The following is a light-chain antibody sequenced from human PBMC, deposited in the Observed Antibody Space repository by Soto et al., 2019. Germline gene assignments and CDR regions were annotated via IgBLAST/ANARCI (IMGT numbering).Light chain of an antibody. CDR1: SSDVGGYNL. CDR3: ASYAGGNQV. J-gene: IGLJ1*01. CDR2: EVT. V-gene: IGLV2-8*01. Sequence: QSVLTQPPSASGSPGQSVTISYTGTSSDVGGYNLVSWYQHHPGKAPKLIIYEVTKRPSGVPDRFSGSKSGNTASLTVSGLLAEDECDYYCASYAGGNQVFGTGTKVTVL.